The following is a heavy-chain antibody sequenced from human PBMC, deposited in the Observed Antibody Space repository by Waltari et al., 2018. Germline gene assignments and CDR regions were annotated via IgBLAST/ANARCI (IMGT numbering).Heavy chain of an antibody. CDR1: GYTLTELS. CDR2: FDPEDGET. CDR3: ATGAYCGGDCYSSSAFDI. D-gene: IGHD2-21*01. J-gene: IGHJ3*02. V-gene: IGHV1-24*01. Sequence: QVQLVKSGAEVKKPGASVKVSCKVSGYTLTELSMHWVRQAPGKGLEWMGGFDPEDGETIYAQKFQGRVTMTEDTSTDTAYMELSSLRSEDTAVYYCATGAYCGGDCYSSSAFDIWGQGTMVTVSS.